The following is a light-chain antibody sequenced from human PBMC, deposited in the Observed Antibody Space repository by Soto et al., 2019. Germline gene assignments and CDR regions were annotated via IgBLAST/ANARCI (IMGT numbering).Light chain of an antibody. CDR3: QQYENIPT. CDR1: QSISYW. V-gene: IGKV1-33*01. J-gene: IGKJ5*01. Sequence: DIQMTQSPSTLSESVGDRVTITCRASQSISYWLAWYQQKPGRAPKLLIYDASNLEAGVPSRFRGSGSGTDFTFTISRLKPEDIATYYCQQYENIPTFGQGTRLEIK. CDR2: DAS.